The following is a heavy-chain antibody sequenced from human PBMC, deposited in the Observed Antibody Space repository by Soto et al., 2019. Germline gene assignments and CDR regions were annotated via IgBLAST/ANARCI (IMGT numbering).Heavy chain of an antibody. V-gene: IGHV3-53*01. CDR2: IYSGGST. CDR3: ARVLTVGHYYYYGMDV. CDR1: GFTVSSNY. Sequence: GGSLRLSCAASGFTVSSNYMSWVRQAPGKGLEWVSVIYSGGSTYYADSVKGRFTISRDNSKNTLYLQMNSLRAEDTAVYYCARVLTVGHYYYYGMDVWGQGTTVTVSS. D-gene: IGHD1-26*01. J-gene: IGHJ6*02.